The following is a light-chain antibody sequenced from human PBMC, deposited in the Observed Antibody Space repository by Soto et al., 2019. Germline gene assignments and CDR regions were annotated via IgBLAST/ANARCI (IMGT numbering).Light chain of an antibody. V-gene: IGKV3-20*01. CDR3: QQYCSSPFT. J-gene: IGKJ3*01. CDR2: GAS. Sequence: ESVLTQSPGTLSMSPGERATLSCRASQSVSSSYSAWYQQKPGQAPRLLIYGASSRATGIPDRFSGSGSGKDFPLTISRLEPEDFAVYYCQQYCSSPFTFGPGTKVDSK. CDR1: QSVSSSY.